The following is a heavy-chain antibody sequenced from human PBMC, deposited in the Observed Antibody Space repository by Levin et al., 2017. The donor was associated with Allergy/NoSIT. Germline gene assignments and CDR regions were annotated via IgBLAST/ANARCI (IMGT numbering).Heavy chain of an antibody. CDR1: GYTFTSYD. CDR3: ARGRFYDFWGQNWFDP. V-gene: IGHV1-8*01. CDR2: MNPNSGNT. Sequence: VASVKVSCKASGYTFTSYDINWVRQATGQGLEWMGWMNPNSGNTGYAQKFQGRVTMTRNTSISTAYMELSSLRSEDTAVYYCARGRFYDFWGQNWFDPWGQGTLVTVSS. D-gene: IGHD3-3*01. J-gene: IGHJ5*02.